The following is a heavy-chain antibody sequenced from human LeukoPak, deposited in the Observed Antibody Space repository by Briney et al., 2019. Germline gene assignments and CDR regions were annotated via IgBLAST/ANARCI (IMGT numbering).Heavy chain of an antibody. D-gene: IGHD6-13*01. Sequence: PSETLSLTCTVSGGSISSYYWSWIRQPAGKGLEWIGYIYYSGTTNYNPSLKSRVTISADTSKNQFSLKLSSVTAADTAVYYCARGVYIAAAQYGYWGQGTLVTVSS. J-gene: IGHJ4*02. CDR2: IYYSGTT. CDR3: ARGVYIAAAQYGY. CDR1: GGSISSYY. V-gene: IGHV4-59*01.